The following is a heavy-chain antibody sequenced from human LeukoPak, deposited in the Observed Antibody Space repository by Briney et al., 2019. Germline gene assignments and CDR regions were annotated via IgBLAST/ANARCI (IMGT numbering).Heavy chain of an antibody. CDR1: GFTFSSYG. V-gene: IGHV3-30*18. CDR3: AKDRDPYSSGWYSD. J-gene: IGHJ4*02. D-gene: IGHD6-19*01. Sequence: GVSLRLSCAASGFTFSSYGMHWVRQAPGKGLEWVAVISYDGSNKYYADSVKGRFTISRDNSKNTLYLQMNSLRAEDTAVYYCAKDRDPYSSGWYSDWGQGTLVTVSS. CDR2: ISYDGSNK.